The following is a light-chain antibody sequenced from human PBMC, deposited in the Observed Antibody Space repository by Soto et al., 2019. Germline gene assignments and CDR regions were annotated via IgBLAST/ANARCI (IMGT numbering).Light chain of an antibody. CDR1: EIITTRF. CDR2: GAS. CDR3: QQYSVSPWT. V-gene: IGKV3-20*01. J-gene: IGKJ1*01. Sequence: EIVLTQSPGTLSLSPGERATLSCRASEIITTRFIAWYQQKRGQAPRLVIGGASRRATGIPDRFSGSGSGTEFTLTVSRLEPEDFAVYYCQQYSVSPWTFGQGTRVEIK.